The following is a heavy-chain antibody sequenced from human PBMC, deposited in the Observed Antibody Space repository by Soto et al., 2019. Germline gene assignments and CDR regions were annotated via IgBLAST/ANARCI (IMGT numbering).Heavy chain of an antibody. CDR2: IYYSGST. V-gene: IGHV4-39*01. CDR3: ARHLDYDLDY. CDR1: GCSISSSSHY. J-gene: IGHJ4*02. D-gene: IGHD4-17*01. Sequence: LSLTCTVSGCSISSSSHYWGWIRQPPGKGLEWIGSIYYSGSTYYNPSLRIRVTISVDTSKNQFSLKLSSVTAADTAVYYCARHLDYDLDYWGQGTMVTVSS.